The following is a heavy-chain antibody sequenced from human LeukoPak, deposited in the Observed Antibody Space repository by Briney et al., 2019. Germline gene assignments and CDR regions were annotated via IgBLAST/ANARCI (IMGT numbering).Heavy chain of an antibody. D-gene: IGHD3-10*01. CDR1: GFTFSTYS. CDR2: ISSRSTYI. J-gene: IGHJ4*02. Sequence: GGSLRLSCAPSGFTFSTYSMNWVRQAPGKRPEWVSSISSRSTYIYYTDSVKGRFTISRDNAKKSLYLQMHSLGAEDTAVYYCAKGSRGSRPYYFDFWGQGSLVTVSS. V-gene: IGHV3-21*01. CDR3: AKGSRGSRPYYFDF.